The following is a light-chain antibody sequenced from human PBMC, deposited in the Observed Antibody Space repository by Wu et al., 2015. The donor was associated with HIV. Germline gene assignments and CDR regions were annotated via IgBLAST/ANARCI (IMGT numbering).Light chain of an antibody. J-gene: IGKJ1*01. Sequence: DIQMTQSPSTLSASVGERVTITCRASQSISTWLAWYQQKPGKAPKLLIYKASILETGVPSRFSGSGSGTEFTLTITSLQPDDFATYHCQQYDNYWTFGQGTKGGNQT. CDR2: KAS. CDR1: QSISTW. CDR3: QQYDNYWT. V-gene: IGKV1-5*03.